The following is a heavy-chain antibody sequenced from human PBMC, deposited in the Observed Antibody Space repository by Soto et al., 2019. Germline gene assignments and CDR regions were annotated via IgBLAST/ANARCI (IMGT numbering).Heavy chain of an antibody. CDR3: ARGVGYCSSTSCYGSSYYYYMDV. CDR1: GGSFSGYY. CDR2: INHSGST. J-gene: IGHJ6*03. Sequence: PSETLSLTCAVYGGSFSGYYWSWIRQPPGKGLEWIGEINHSGSTNYNPSLKSRVTISVDTSKNQFSLKLSSVTAGETAVYYCARGVGYCSSTSCYGSSYYYYMDVWGKGTTVTVSS. D-gene: IGHD2-2*01. V-gene: IGHV4-34*01.